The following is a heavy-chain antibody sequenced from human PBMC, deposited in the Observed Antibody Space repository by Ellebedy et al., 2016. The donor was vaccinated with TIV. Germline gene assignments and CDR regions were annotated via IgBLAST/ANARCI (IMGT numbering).Heavy chain of an antibody. D-gene: IGHD2-15*01. Sequence: GESLKISCAASGFNFRSEFMSWVRQGPGKGLEVVAKIKSDGIQISYVDSVKGRFTISRDNAKNSLYLEMNILRVEDTAVYYCARDTWWRLDYWGQGALVTVSP. CDR3: ARDTWWRLDY. V-gene: IGHV3-7*01. J-gene: IGHJ4*02. CDR1: GFNFRSEF. CDR2: IKSDGIQI.